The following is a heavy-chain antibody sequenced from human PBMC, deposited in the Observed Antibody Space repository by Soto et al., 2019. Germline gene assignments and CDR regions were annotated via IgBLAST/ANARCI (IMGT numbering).Heavy chain of an antibody. V-gene: IGHV1-58*01. CDR3: AASDSSGYYPTYYYYYGMDV. D-gene: IGHD3-22*01. CDR1: GFTFTSPA. CDR2: IVVGSGNT. Sequence: GASVKVSCKASGFTFTSPAVQWVRQARGQRLEWIGWIVVGSGNTNYAQKFQERVTITRDMSTSTAYMELSSLRSEDTAVYYCAASDSSGYYPTYYYYYGMDVWGQGTTVTVSS. J-gene: IGHJ6*02.